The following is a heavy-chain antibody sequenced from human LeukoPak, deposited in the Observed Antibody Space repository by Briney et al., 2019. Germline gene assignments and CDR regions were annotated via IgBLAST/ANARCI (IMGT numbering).Heavy chain of an antibody. D-gene: IGHD5-12*01. CDR2: IYYSGST. J-gene: IGHJ4*02. Sequence: SETLSLTCTVSGGSISSSSYYWGWIRQPPGKGLEWIGNIYYSGSTYYNPSLKSRVTISVDTSKNQFSLKLSSVTAADTAVYFCARVTGYDWESSYDYWGQGTLVTVSS. CDR1: GGSISSSSYY. CDR3: ARVTGYDWESSYDY. V-gene: IGHV4-39*07.